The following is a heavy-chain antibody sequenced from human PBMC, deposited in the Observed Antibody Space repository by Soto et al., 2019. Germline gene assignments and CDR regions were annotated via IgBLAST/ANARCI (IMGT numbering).Heavy chain of an antibody. J-gene: IGHJ6*02. CDR3: ARREDIVVVVNVPTQAFTL. V-gene: IGHV5-51*01. D-gene: IGHD2-15*01. CDR2: IYPDDSDT. CDR1: GYSSTSYW. Sequence: GESLKISCKISGYSSTSYWIAWVRQMPGKGLEWMGIIYPDDSDTRYSPSFQGQVTISADKSINTAYLQWSSLKASDTAMYYCARREDIVVVVNVPTQAFTLWAQGNTLPVSS.